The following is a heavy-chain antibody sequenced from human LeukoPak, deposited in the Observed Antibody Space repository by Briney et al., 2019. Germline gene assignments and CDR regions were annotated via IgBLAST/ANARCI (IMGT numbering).Heavy chain of an antibody. Sequence: AASVKVSCKASGYTFTSYGISWVRQAPGQGLEWMGWISAYNGNTNYAQKFRDRVTMTRDTSTTTVYMELSSLKSEDTAVYYCARWTGTTGLDYWGQGTLVTVSS. D-gene: IGHD1-1*01. V-gene: IGHV1-18*01. CDR1: GYTFTSYG. CDR3: ARWTGTTGLDY. J-gene: IGHJ4*02. CDR2: ISAYNGNT.